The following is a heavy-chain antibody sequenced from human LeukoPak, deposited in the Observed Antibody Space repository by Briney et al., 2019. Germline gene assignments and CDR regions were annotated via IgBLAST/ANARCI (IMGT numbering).Heavy chain of an antibody. CDR1: GFTFDDYA. V-gene: IGHV3-43*02. Sequence: PGGSLRLSCAASGFTFDDYAMHWVRQAPGKGLEWVSLISGDGGSTYYADSVKGRFTISRDNSKNTLYLQMNSLRAEDTAVYYCAKAGDYYYYYMDVWGKGTTVTVSS. CDR2: ISGDGGST. J-gene: IGHJ6*03. D-gene: IGHD1-14*01. CDR3: AKAGDYYYYYMDV.